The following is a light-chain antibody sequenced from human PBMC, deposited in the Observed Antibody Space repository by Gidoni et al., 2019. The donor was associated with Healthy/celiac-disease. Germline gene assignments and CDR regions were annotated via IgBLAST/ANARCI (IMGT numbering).Light chain of an antibody. CDR3: QQYYRTPRT. CDR2: WAS. CDR1: QSVLYSSNNKNY. J-gene: IGKJ1*01. V-gene: IGKV4-1*01. Sequence: DIVMTQSPDSLAGSLGARATINCKSSQSVLYSSNNKNYLTWYQQKPGQPPTLLIYWASTRESGVPDRISGSGSGTDFTLTISSLQAEDVAVYYCQQYYRTPRTFGQGTKVEIK.